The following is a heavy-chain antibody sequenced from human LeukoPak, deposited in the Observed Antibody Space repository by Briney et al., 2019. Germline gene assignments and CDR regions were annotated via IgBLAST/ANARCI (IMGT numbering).Heavy chain of an antibody. J-gene: IGHJ5*02. CDR3: ARAGEYYYGSGSYSPTWFDP. V-gene: IGHV4-59*11. CDR1: GGSISSHY. D-gene: IGHD3-10*01. Sequence: PSETLSLTCTVSGGSISSHYWSWIRQPPGKGLKWIGYIYYSGSTNYNPSLKSRVTISVDTSKNQFSLKLSSVTAADTAVYYCARAGEYYYGSGSYSPTWFDPWGQGTLVTVSS. CDR2: IYYSGST.